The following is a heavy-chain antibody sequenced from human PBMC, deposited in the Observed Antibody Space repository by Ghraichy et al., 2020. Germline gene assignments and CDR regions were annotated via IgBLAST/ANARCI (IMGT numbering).Heavy chain of an antibody. J-gene: IGHJ4*01. CDR1: GGSISSYY. Sequence: SETLSLTCTVSGGSISSYYCSWIRQPPGPGLGWIGYIYYSGSTNSNPTLMLRVTITVATSKDQFPLTLTAVTPADTAVYYCSSAADLVTYSGGCSYFDSWGQGTLVTVSS. CDR2: IYYSGST. V-gene: IGHV4-59*01. CDR3: SSAADLVTYSGGCSYFDS. D-gene: IGHD1-26*01.